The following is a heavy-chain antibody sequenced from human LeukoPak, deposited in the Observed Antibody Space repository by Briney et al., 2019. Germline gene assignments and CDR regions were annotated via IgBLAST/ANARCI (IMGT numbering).Heavy chain of an antibody. J-gene: IGHJ3*02. CDR2: IYTSGST. D-gene: IGHD2-2*02. V-gene: IGHV4-4*07. CDR3: ARGLCSSTSCYRLLDAFDI. Sequence: KPSETLSLTCTVSGGSISSYYWSWIRQPAGKGLEWIGRIYTSGSTNYNPSLKSRVTMSVDTSKNQFSLKLSSVTAADTAVYYCARGLCSSTSCYRLLDAFDIWGQGTMVTVSS. CDR1: GGSISSYY.